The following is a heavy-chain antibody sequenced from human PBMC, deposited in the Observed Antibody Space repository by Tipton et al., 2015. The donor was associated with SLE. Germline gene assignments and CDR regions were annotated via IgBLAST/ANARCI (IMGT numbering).Heavy chain of an antibody. CDR2: IYYSGST. Sequence: TLSLTCTVSGGSISSGSYYWNWIRQPAGKGLEWIGSIYYSGSTYYNPSLKSRVTISVDTSKNQFSLKLSSVTAADTAVYYCARAGGGDSNWFDPWGQGTLVTVSS. CDR3: ARAGGGDSNWFDP. D-gene: IGHD2-21*01. J-gene: IGHJ5*02. CDR1: GGSISSGSYY. V-gene: IGHV4-39*07.